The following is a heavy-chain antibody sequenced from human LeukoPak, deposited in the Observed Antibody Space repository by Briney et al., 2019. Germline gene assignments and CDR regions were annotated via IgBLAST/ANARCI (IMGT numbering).Heavy chain of an antibody. Sequence: ASVKVSCKASGYTFTSYYMHWVRQAPGQGLDWMGIINPSGGSTSYAQKFQGRVTMTRDTSTSTVYMELSSLRSEDTAVYYCARGRSDYGGNFYFDYWGQGTLVTVSS. CDR1: GYTFTSYY. J-gene: IGHJ4*02. D-gene: IGHD4-23*01. CDR2: INPSGGST. V-gene: IGHV1-46*01. CDR3: ARGRSDYGGNFYFDY.